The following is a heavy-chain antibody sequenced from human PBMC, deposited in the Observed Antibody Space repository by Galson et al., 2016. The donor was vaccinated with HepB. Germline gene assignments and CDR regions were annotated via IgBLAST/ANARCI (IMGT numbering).Heavy chain of an antibody. Sequence: SLRLSCAGSGFTFSNAWMNWVRQAPGKGPGWVGRIKSKTDGGTTDYAAPVKGRFTISGDDSKNTLYLQMTGLKTEDTAVYYCTTVLSTASMSGWYDWGFDSWGQGTLVTVSS. D-gene: IGHD6-19*01. J-gene: IGHJ4*02. CDR3: TTVLSTASMSGWYDWGFDS. V-gene: IGHV3-15*07. CDR2: IKSKTDGGTT. CDR1: GFTFSNAW.